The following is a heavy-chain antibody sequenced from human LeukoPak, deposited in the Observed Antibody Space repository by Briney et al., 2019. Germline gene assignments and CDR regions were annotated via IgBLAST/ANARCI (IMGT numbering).Heavy chain of an antibody. CDR1: GFTFGDYA. CDR2: IRSKAYGGTT. CDR3: TRQDIVVVPAAIGGGYYYMDV. V-gene: IGHV3-49*04. Sequence: PGGSLRLSCTTSGFTFGDYAISWVRQAPGKGLEWVGFIRSKAYGGTTEYAASVKGRFTISRDDSKSIAYLQMNSLKTEDTAVYYCTRQDIVVVPAAIGGGYYYMDVWGKGTTVTVSS. J-gene: IGHJ6*03. D-gene: IGHD2-2*01.